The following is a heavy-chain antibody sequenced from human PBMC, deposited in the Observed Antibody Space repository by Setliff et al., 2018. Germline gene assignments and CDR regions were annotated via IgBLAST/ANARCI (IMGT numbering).Heavy chain of an antibody. CDR3: AFNSGWYGYYFDY. CDR1: GYTLTELS. Sequence: ASVKVSCKVSGYTLTELSMHWVRQAPGKGLEWMGGFDPEDGETIYAQKFQGRVTMTEDTSTDTTYMELSSLRSEDTAVYYCAFNSGWYGYYFDYWGQGTLVTVSS. CDR2: FDPEDGET. V-gene: IGHV1-24*01. J-gene: IGHJ4*02. D-gene: IGHD6-19*01.